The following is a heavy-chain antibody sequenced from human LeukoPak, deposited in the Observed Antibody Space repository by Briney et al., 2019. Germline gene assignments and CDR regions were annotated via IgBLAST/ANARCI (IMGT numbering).Heavy chain of an antibody. CDR1: GYTFTSYG. D-gene: IGHD4-17*01. Sequence: ASVKVSCKASGYTFTSYGISWVRQAPGQGLEWMGWISAYNGNTNYAQKLQGRVTMTTDTSTSTAYMELRSLRSDDTAVYNCAREDYGDYVRGFDYWGQGTLVTVSS. CDR2: ISAYNGNT. CDR3: AREDYGDYVRGFDY. J-gene: IGHJ4*02. V-gene: IGHV1-18*01.